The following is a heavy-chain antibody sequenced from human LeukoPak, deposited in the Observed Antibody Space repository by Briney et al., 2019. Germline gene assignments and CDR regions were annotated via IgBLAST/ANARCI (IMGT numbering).Heavy chain of an antibody. Sequence: SVRVSCKASGGTFDNYAVNWVREAPGLGLEWMGRIIPMLGKTNSAQKFQDRVTFTADKSTGTAYMELTHLRPDDTAVYFCARGLFGGFAAAPFYHWGQGTLVTVSP. V-gene: IGHV1-69*04. CDR1: GGTFDNYA. CDR3: ARGLFGGFAAAPFYH. D-gene: IGHD2-2*01. J-gene: IGHJ4*02. CDR2: IIPMLGKT.